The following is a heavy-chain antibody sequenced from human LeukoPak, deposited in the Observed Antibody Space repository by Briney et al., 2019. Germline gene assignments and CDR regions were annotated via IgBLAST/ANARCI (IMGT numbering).Heavy chain of an antibody. J-gene: IGHJ4*02. D-gene: IGHD2-2*01. CDR1: GYRFTSYW. CDR2: ICPGDSDI. CDR3: AILQVISSTSTDN. Sequence: GQSLKTPCKCSGYRFTSYWIGWVRPMPGKGLEWMGIICPGDSDIRYRPSIQGQLTISADKSTSTAYWYSSSVTASHTAIYYCAILQVISSTSTDNWGEGTVFTASS. V-gene: IGHV5-51*01.